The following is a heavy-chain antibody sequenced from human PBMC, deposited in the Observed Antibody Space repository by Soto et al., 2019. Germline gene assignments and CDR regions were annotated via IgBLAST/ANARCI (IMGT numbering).Heavy chain of an antibody. J-gene: IGHJ5*02. CDR3: ARRHILDCIRWCFDA. V-gene: IGHV1-2*02. CDR2: IDPKSGDT. Sequence: ASVKVSCKASGYTFTENQIHWLRRAPGQRLQWLGRIDPKSGDTTFAPTFPGRVTMTRDTSTNTAYLELNRLTSDDTAIYYCARRHILDCIRWCFDAWGLGTLVTVSS. D-gene: IGHD2-21*01. CDR1: GYTFTENQ.